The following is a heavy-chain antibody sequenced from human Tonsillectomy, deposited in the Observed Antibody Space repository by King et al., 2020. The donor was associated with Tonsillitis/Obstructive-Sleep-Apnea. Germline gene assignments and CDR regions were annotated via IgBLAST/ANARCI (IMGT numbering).Heavy chain of an antibody. J-gene: IGHJ4*02. CDR3: ARSEGDLITFGGHFYFDY. CDR1: GGSFSGYY. CDR2: INHSGGT. D-gene: IGHD3-16*01. Sequence: VQLQQWGAGLLKPSETLSLPCAVYGGSFSGYYWSWIRQPPGKGLEWIGEINHSGGTKYNPSLKSRVSISVDTSKNQFSLNLSSVTAADTAVYYCARSEGDLITFGGHFYFDYWGQGTLVTVSS. V-gene: IGHV4-34*01.